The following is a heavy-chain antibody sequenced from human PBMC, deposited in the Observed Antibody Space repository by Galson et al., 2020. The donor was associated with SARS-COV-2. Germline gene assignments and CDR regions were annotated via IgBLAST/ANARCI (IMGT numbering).Heavy chain of an antibody. CDR3: SRESRWDLYFDF. Sequence: SETLSLTCAVSGGSIISGAYYWSWIRQPAGQGLEWIGRIYTTTGGTNYNPSLKSRVTITVDTPKNQLSLRLTSVTAADTAVYYCSRESRWDLYFDFWGQGTLVTVSS. J-gene: IGHJ4*02. V-gene: IGHV4-61*02. CDR2: IYTTTGGT. D-gene: IGHD1-26*01. CDR1: GGSIISGAYY.